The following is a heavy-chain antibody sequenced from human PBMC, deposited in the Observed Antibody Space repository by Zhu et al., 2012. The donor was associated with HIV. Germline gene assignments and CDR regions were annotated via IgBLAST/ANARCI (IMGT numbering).Heavy chain of an antibody. CDR1: GGSISSHY. J-gene: IGHJ6*02. CDR3: ARVDYYYGMDV. CDR2: IYYSGST. Sequence: QVQLQESGPGLVKPSETLSLTCTVSGGSISSHYWSWIRQPPGKGLEWIGYIYYSGSTNYNPSLKSRVTISVDTSKNQFSLKLSSVTAADTAVYYCARVDYYYGMDVWGQGTTVTVSS. V-gene: IGHV4-59*11.